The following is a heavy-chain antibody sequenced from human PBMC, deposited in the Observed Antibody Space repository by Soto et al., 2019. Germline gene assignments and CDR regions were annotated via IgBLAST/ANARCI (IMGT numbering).Heavy chain of an antibody. D-gene: IGHD3-10*01. J-gene: IGHJ6*02. CDR3: ARIVQKDGGLLSNYHYGVDV. CDR1: GASVSSGYYY. CDR2: IDYSGST. Sequence: SETLSLTCTVSGASVSSGYYYWSWIRQPPGKGLEWIAYIDYSGSTNYNPSLKSRVTISLDTSNNRFSLKLSSVTAADTAVYYCARIVQKDGGLLSNYHYGVDVWGQGTTVTVSS. V-gene: IGHV4-61*01.